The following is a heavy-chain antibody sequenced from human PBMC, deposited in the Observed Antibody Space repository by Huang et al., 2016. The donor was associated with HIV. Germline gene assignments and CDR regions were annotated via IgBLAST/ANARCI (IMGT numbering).Heavy chain of an antibody. Sequence: QVQLVESGGGVVQPGRSLRLSCSASGFPFNNQARHWVRQAPGKGRDGVAVISNDGSNNYYADSVKGRFTISRDSSKSTLFLHMTSLRTEDTAVYYCARAKDTWDAYDIWGQGTMVIVSS. CDR1: GFPFNNQA. CDR2: ISNDGSNN. CDR3: ARAKDTWDAYDI. V-gene: IGHV3-30-3*01. J-gene: IGHJ3*02. D-gene: IGHD5-18*01.